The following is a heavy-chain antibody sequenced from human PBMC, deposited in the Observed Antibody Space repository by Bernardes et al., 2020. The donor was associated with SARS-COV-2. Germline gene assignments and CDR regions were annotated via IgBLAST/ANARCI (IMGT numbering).Heavy chain of an antibody. D-gene: IGHD2-8*01. Sequence: SETLSLTCIVSGGSNSFYYWSWIRQVPGKGLEWIGYIYYSGSTSYNPSLKSRVTISIDTSKNQFSLKLNSVSAADTAVYYCARHGRDCTNGICQTYYYYGLDVWGQGTTVTV. CDR2: IYYSGST. V-gene: IGHV4-59*08. J-gene: IGHJ6*01. CDR3: ARHGRDCTNGICQTYYYYGLDV. CDR1: GGSNSFYY.